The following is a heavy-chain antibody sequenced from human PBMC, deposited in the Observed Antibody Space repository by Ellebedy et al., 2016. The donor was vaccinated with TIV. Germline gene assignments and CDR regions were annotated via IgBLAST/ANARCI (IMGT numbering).Heavy chain of an antibody. CDR3: ASDYGDYASLDP. CDR2: IYYSGST. V-gene: IGHV4-39*01. CDR1: GGSISSSSYY. Sequence: MPSETLSLTCTVSGGSISSSSYYWGWIRQPPGKGLEWIGSIYYSGSTYYNPSLKSRVTISVDTSKNQFSLKLSSVTAADTAVYYCASDYGDYASLDPWGQGTLVTVSS. D-gene: IGHD4-17*01. J-gene: IGHJ5*02.